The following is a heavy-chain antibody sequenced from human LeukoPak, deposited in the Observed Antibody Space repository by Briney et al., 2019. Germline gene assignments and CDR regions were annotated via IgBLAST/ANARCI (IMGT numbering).Heavy chain of an antibody. Sequence: PGGSLRLSCAASGFTFSDYAMTWVRQAPGKGLEWVAMFSYDGSIRYNADSVQGRFTISRDTSQNTLDLQMDSLRPDDTAVYYCARGYRPYDDAFDIWGHGTLVTVSS. CDR1: GFTFSDYA. J-gene: IGHJ3*02. CDR2: FSYDGSIR. D-gene: IGHD3-16*02. CDR3: ARGYRPYDDAFDI. V-gene: IGHV3-30*01.